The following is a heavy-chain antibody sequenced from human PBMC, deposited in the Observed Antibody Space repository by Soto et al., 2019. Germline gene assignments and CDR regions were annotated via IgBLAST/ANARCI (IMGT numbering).Heavy chain of an antibody. CDR3: AKDVHYDILTGIEYFHH. J-gene: IGHJ1*01. CDR2: ISGSAAST. V-gene: IGHV3-23*01. Sequence: EVQLLGSGGGLVQPGGSLRLSCAASGFTFIAYAMSWVRQAPAKGLEWVSGISGSAASTNYADSVKGRFTISRDNSNSTLYLQMNSLRAEDTAVYYCAKDVHYDILTGIEYFHHWAQGTLVTVSS. D-gene: IGHD3-9*01. CDR1: GFTFIAYA.